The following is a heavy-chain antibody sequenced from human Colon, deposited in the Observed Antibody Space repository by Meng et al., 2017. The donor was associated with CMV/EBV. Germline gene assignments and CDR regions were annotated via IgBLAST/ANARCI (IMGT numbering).Heavy chain of an antibody. Sequence: QMQLQESGPGLVKPAETPSLTCTASGDPISSGSHSWAWFRQPPGKRLEWIGSMYFSGIADYNPSLKSRVTISLHATQKQFSLRLTSVTAADSAVYFCARDLTNKWFYYWGQGTLVTVSS. CDR2: MYFSGIA. J-gene: IGHJ4*02. CDR1: GDPISSGSHS. CDR3: ARDLTNKWFYY. V-gene: IGHV4-39*07. D-gene: IGHD1-26*01.